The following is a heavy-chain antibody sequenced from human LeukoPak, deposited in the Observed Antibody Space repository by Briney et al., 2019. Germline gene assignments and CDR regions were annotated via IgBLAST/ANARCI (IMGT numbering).Heavy chain of an antibody. D-gene: IGHD2-15*01. CDR3: ARSLLLGCSGGSCYSGYYYYGMDV. CDR2: IYTSGST. Sequence: NPSETLSLTCTVSGGSISSSSYYWSWIRQPAGKGLEWIGRIYTSGSTNYNPSLKSRVTMSVDTSKNQFSLKLSSVTAADTAVYYCARSLLLGCSGGSCYSGYYYYGMDVWGQGTTVTVSS. CDR1: GGSISSSSYY. J-gene: IGHJ6*02. V-gene: IGHV4-61*02.